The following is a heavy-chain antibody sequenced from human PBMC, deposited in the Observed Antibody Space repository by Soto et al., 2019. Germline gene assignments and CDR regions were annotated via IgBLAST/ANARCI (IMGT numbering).Heavy chain of an antibody. CDR2: INAANGNT. CDR1: GYIFSTYT. CDR3: ARVSFDTSGYADY. J-gene: IGHJ4*02. V-gene: IGHV1-3*01. Sequence: QVHLVQSGAEVKKPGASVKVSCKASGYIFSTYTMHWVRQAPGQRLEWMGWINAANGNTKYSQNFQGRVTISRDTSASTAYLELSSLRSEDTAVYYCARVSFDTSGYADYGGQGTLVTVAS. D-gene: IGHD3-22*01.